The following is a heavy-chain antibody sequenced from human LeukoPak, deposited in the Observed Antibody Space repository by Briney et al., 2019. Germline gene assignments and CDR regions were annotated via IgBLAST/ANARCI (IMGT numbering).Heavy chain of an antibody. J-gene: IGHJ4*02. V-gene: IGHV3-21*01. D-gene: IGHD3-3*01. CDR2: ISSSSSYI. Sequence: GGSLRLSCAASGFTFSSYSMNWVRQAPGKGLEWVSSISSSSSYIYYADSVKGRFTISRDNAKNSLYLQMNSLRAEDTAVYYCARASAGIFGVAPPYYFDYWGQGTLVTVSS. CDR3: ARASAGIFGVAPPYYFDY. CDR1: GFTFSSYS.